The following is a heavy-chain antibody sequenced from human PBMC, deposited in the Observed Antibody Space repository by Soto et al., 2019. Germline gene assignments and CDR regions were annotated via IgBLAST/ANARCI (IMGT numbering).Heavy chain of an antibody. CDR2: SSGSGGST. J-gene: IGHJ4*02. CDR3: AKVPTGGYDFNY. D-gene: IGHD5-12*01. Sequence: GRSLTLSCAASGFTFSSYAMTWVRQPPGKGLEWVSASSGSGGSTYYADSVKGRFTISRDNSKNTLYLQMNSLRAEDTAVYYCAKVPTGGYDFNYWGQGTLVTVSS. V-gene: IGHV3-23*01. CDR1: GFTFSSYA.